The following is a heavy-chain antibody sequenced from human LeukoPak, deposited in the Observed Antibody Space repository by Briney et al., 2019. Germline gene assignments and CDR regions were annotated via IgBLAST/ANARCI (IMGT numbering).Heavy chain of an antibody. Sequence: GGSLRLSCAASGFTFSSYAMSWVRQAPGKGLEWVSAISGSGGSTNHADSVKGRFTIARDNSRNTLYLQMNSLRAEDTAVYYCARALRLQDVVSWYFDLWGRGTLVTVSS. J-gene: IGHJ2*01. CDR2: ISGSGGST. V-gene: IGHV3-23*01. D-gene: IGHD5-12*01. CDR1: GFTFSSYA. CDR3: ARALRLQDVVSWYFDL.